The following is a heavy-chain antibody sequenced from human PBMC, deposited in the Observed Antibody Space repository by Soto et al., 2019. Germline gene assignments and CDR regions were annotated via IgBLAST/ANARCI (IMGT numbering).Heavy chain of an antibody. CDR1: SGSISSSNW. CDR2: IYHSGST. CDR3: ARGGYCTNGVCFSFGWFDP. D-gene: IGHD2-8*01. J-gene: IGHJ5*02. V-gene: IGHV4-4*02. Sequence: QVQLQESGPGLVKPSGTLSLTCAVSSGSISSSNWWSWVRQPPGKGLEWIGEIYHSGSTNYNPSLKSRVTISVDKSKNQFSLKLSSVTAADTVVYYCARGGYCTNGVCFSFGWFDPWGQGTLVTVSS.